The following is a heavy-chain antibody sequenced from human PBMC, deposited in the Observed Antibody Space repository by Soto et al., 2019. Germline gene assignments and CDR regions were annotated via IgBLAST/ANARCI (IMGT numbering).Heavy chain of an antibody. CDR2: ISSSGSTI. CDR3: ARGGYYDSSGYLTPETGLFDY. D-gene: IGHD3-22*01. Sequence: EVQLVESGGGLVQPGGSLRLSCAASGFTFSSYEMNWVRQAPGKGLEWVSYISSSGSTIYYADSVKGRFTISRDNAKNSLYLQMNSLRAEDTAVYYCARGGYYDSSGYLTPETGLFDYWGQGTLVTVSS. V-gene: IGHV3-48*03. CDR1: GFTFSSYE. J-gene: IGHJ4*02.